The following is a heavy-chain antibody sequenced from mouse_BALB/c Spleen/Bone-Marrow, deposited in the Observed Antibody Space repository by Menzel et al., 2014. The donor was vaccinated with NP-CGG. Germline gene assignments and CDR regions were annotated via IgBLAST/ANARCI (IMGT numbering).Heavy chain of an antibody. CDR2: IDPANGNT. CDR3: ARRGYYGNYYYAMDY. V-gene: IGHV14-3*02. D-gene: IGHD2-1*01. CDR1: GFNIKDTY. J-gene: IGHJ4*01. Sequence: VQLQQSGAELVKPGASVKLSCTASGFNIKDTYMRWVKQRPEQGLEWIGRIDPANGNTKYDPKFQGKATITADTSSNTAYLQLSSLTSEDTAVYYCARRGYYGNYYYAMDYWGQGTSVTVSS.